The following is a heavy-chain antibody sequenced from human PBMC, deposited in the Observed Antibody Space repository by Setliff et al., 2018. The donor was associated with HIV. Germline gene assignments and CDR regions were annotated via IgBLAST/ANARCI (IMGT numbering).Heavy chain of an antibody. V-gene: IGHV4-31*11. CDR1: DASFSSGSYY. J-gene: IGHJ5*01. Sequence: SETLSLTCAVSDASFSSGSYYWSWIRQRPGKGLEWIGYIFHSGSNSSNPSLNSRITISTDTSKNQFSLKLRSVTAADTAVYYCARGVAFIGSYHQFDSWGQGILVTVSS. D-gene: IGHD1-26*01. CDR2: IFHSGSN. CDR3: ARGVAFIGSYHQFDS.